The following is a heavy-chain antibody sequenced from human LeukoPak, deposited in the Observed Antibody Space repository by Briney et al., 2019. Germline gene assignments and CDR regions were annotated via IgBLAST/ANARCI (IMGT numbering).Heavy chain of an antibody. CDR1: GFTFSSYV. D-gene: IGHD1-26*01. CDR2: ISRDGSSQ. Sequence: GRSLRLSCAASGFTFSSYVIHWVRQAPGKGLEWVAVISRDGSSQHYADSVKGRFSISRDNPKNTVFLQMESLRPEDTAVYYRAKGDWESGDTGYFDYWGQGTLVTVSS. J-gene: IGHJ4*02. CDR3: AKGDWESGDTGYFDY. V-gene: IGHV3-30*18.